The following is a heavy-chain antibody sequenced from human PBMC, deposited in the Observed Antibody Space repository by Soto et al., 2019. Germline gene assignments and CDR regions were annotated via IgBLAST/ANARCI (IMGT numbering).Heavy chain of an antibody. Sequence: QVQLVESGGGGVQPGRSLRLSCAASGFRFFSAMHWVRQAPGKGLEWVAVIWYDGSHKYYADSVKGRFTISIDNSKNKLYLPMNILSAEDTAVYYCGRDLSGPVIWLYYGMDVWGQGPTVTVSS. D-gene: IGHD3-22*01. CDR1: GFRFFSA. V-gene: IGHV3-33*01. J-gene: IGHJ6*02. CDR2: IWYDGSHK. CDR3: GRDLSGPVIWLYYGMDV.